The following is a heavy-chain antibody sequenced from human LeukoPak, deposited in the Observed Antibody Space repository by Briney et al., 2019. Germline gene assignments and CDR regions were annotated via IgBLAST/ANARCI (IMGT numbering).Heavy chain of an antibody. V-gene: IGHV3-20*04. J-gene: IGHJ6*03. D-gene: IGHD3-16*02. CDR3: ASRESSYQNYYYYYHMDV. CDR2: INWNGDST. Sequence: PGGSLRLSCAASGFTFDDYGMSWVRQAPGKGLEWVSDINWNGDSTGYADSVKGRFTISRDNAKNSLYLQMNSLRAEDTALYYCASRESSYQNYYYYYHMDVWGKGTTVTVSS. CDR1: GFTFDDYG.